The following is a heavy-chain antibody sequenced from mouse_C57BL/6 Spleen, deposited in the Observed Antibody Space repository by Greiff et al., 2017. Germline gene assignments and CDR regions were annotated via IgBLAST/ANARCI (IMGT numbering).Heavy chain of an antibody. CDR2: IYPGSGNT. J-gene: IGHJ4*01. Sequence: QVQLQQSGAELVRPGASVKLSCKASGYTFTDYYINWVKQRPGQGLEWIARIYPGSGNTYYNEKFKGKATLTAEKSSSTAYMQLSSLTSEDSAVYFCARCGVRRRGYYAMDYWGQGTSVTVSS. D-gene: IGHD2-14*01. V-gene: IGHV1-76*01. CDR1: GYTFTDYY. CDR3: ARCGVRRRGYYAMDY.